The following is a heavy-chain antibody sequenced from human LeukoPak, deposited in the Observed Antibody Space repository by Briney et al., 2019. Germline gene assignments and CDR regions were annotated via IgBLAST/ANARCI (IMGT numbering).Heavy chain of an antibody. CDR2: MNPNSGNT. D-gene: IGHD5-24*01. CDR3: ARARRDGYNLAN. Sequence: ASVKVSCKASGYTFTSYDINWVRQATGQGLEWMGWMNPNSGNTGYAQKFQGRVTITRNTYISTAYMELSSLRSEDTAVYYCARARRDGYNLANWGQGTLVTVSS. V-gene: IGHV1-8*03. CDR1: GYTFTSYD. J-gene: IGHJ4*02.